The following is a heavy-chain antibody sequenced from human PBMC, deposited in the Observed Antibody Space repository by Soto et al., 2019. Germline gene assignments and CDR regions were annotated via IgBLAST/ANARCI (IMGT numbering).Heavy chain of an antibody. Sequence: SETLSLTCTVSGGSISIGGYYWSWIRHHPGKGLEWIGYIYYSGSTYYNPSLKSRVTISVDTSKNQFSLKLSSVTAADTAVYYCARGHDVLQAGDAFDIWGQGTMVTVSS. D-gene: IGHD3-9*01. CDR3: ARGHDVLQAGDAFDI. CDR1: GGSISIGGYY. CDR2: IYYSGST. V-gene: IGHV4-31*03. J-gene: IGHJ3*02.